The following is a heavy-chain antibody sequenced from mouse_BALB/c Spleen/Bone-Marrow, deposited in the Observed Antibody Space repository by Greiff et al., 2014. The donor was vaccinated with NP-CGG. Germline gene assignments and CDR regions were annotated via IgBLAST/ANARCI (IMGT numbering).Heavy chain of an antibody. V-gene: IGHV1-77*01. CDR1: GYTFTDYV. Sequence: QVQLKESGPELVKPGASVKMSCKASGYTFTDYVISWVKQRTGQGLEWIGEIYPGSGSTYYNEKFKGKATLTADKSSNTVYMQLISLTSEDSAVFFCVTDPYYGRQYYFDYWGQGTILTVSS. CDR2: IYPGSGST. J-gene: IGHJ2*01. CDR3: VTDPYYGRQYYFDY. D-gene: IGHD1-1*02.